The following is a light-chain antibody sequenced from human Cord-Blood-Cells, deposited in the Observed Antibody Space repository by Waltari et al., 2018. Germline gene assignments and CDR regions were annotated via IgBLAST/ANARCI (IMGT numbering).Light chain of an antibody. V-gene: IGKV1-39*01. J-gene: IGKJ1*01. CDR2: AAS. Sequence: DFQMTQSPSTLSAPVGDRVTITCRASQSISSYLNWYQQKPGKAPKLLIYAASSLQSGVPSRFSGSGSGTDFTLTISSLQPEDFATYYCQQSYSTPRTFGQGTKVEIK. CDR1: QSISSY. CDR3: QQSYSTPRT.